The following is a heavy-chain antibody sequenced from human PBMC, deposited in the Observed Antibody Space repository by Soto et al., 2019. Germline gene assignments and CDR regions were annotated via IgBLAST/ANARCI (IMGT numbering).Heavy chain of an antibody. CDR2: ISAHNGNT. D-gene: IGHD6-13*01. J-gene: IGHJ4*02. CDR3: ARGSYISSWYSLDY. CDR1: CYTFTSYG. V-gene: IGHV1-18*04. Sequence: GASVKVSCKASCYTFTSYGISWVRQAPGQGLEWMGWISAHNGNTDYAQKFQGRVTMTTDTSTSTASMELRSLRSDDTAVYYCARGSYISSWYSLDYWGQGTLVTVSS.